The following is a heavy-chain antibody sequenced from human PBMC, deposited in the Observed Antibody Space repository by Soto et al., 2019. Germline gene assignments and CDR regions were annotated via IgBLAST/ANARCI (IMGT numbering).Heavy chain of an antibody. V-gene: IGHV1-18*01. Sequence: QVHLVQSGAEVKKPGASVKVSCTASGYSFTSYGISWVRQAPGQGLEWMGWISTDNGNTNYAHNLQGRVTMTTDTSTSTAYMELWSLRFADADVYYCERDVPAKALFFCYYGMDVWGQGTTVTVSS. J-gene: IGHJ6*02. CDR1: GYSFTSYG. CDR2: ISTDNGNT. D-gene: IGHD2-21*01. CDR3: ERDVPAKALFFCYYGMDV.